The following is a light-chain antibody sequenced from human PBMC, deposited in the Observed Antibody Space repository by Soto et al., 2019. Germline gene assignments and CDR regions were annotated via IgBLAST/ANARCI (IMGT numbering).Light chain of an antibody. J-gene: IGLJ2*01. CDR2: DVS. CDR1: NSDVGGYNY. V-gene: IGLV2-14*01. Sequence: QSALTQPASVSGSPGQSITISCTGTNSDVGGYNYVSWYQQHPGKAPKLMIYDVSNRPSGVSNRFSGSKSGNTASLTISGLQAEDEADYYCSSYTSSSVVVFGGGTKVTVL. CDR3: SSYTSSSVVV.